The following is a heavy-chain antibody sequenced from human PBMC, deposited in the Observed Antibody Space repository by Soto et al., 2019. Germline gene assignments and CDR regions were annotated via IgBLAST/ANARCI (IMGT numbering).Heavy chain of an antibody. CDR1: GYTFTSYG. Sequence: QVQLVQSGAEVKKPGASVKVSCKASGYTFTSYGISWVRQAPGQGLEWMGWISAYNGNTNYAQKLQGRVTMTTDTYTSAAYMELRSLRSDDTAGYYGARDRGGSSWYLGSGAEFDYWGQGTLVTVSS. V-gene: IGHV1-18*04. D-gene: IGHD6-13*01. CDR3: ARDRGGSSWYLGSGAEFDY. J-gene: IGHJ4*02. CDR2: ISAYNGNT.